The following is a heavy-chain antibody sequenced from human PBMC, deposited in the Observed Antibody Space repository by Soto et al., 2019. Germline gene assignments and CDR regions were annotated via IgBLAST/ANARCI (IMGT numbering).Heavy chain of an antibody. Sequence: PGGSLRLSCAASGFIFSSYTMNWVRQAPGKGLEWVSSISASTTYIYYADSLKGRFTISRDNAYNSLYLQMNSLRAEDTAVYYCARDGCSGSNCLNWFDPWGQGTLVTVSS. V-gene: IGHV3-21*01. CDR3: ARDGCSGSNCLNWFDP. CDR2: ISASTTYI. CDR1: GFIFSSYT. J-gene: IGHJ5*02. D-gene: IGHD2-15*01.